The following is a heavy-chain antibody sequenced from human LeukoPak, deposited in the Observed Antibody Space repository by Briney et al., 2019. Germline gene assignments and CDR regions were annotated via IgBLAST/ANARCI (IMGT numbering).Heavy chain of an antibody. Sequence: PSQTLSLTCTVSGGSISSGSYYWSWIRQPAGRGLEWIGRIYTSGSTNYNPSLKSRVTISVDTSKNQFSLKLSSVTAADTAMYYCARDYKRYSYYYYGMDVWGQGTTVTVSS. V-gene: IGHV4-61*02. CDR1: GGSISSGSYY. CDR3: ARDYKRYSYYYYGMDV. D-gene: IGHD2-21*01. J-gene: IGHJ6*02. CDR2: IYTSGST.